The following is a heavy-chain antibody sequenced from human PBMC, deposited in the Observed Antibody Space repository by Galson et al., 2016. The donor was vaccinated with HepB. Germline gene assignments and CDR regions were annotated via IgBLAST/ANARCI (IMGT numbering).Heavy chain of an antibody. Sequence: SLRLSCAASGFSLSSYSMNWVRQAPGKGLEYVSSISSSSSYIYYPDSVKGRFTISRDNAKNSLYLQMNSPRAEDTAVYYCARDRGYCSSTRCYGVYYGMDVWGQGTTVTVSS. J-gene: IGHJ6*02. CDR1: GFSLSSYS. V-gene: IGHV3-21*01. D-gene: IGHD2-2*01. CDR3: ARDRGYCSSTRCYGVYYGMDV. CDR2: ISSSSSYI.